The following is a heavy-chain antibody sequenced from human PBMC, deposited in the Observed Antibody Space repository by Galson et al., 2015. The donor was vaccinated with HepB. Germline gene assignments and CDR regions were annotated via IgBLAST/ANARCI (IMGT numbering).Heavy chain of an antibody. J-gene: IGHJ6*02. CDR1: GFTFSNYG. CDR2: ISYDGSNK. V-gene: IGHV3-30*03. CDR3: ARDGAQVRWELLRYNNSGMDV. D-gene: IGHD2-15*01. Sequence: LRLSCAASGFTFSNYGIHWVRQAPGKGLEWVASISYDGSNKYYGDSVEGRFTISRDNAKNTLYLQMNSLRVEDSAVYYCARDGAQVRWELLRYNNSGMDVWGQGTTVTVSS.